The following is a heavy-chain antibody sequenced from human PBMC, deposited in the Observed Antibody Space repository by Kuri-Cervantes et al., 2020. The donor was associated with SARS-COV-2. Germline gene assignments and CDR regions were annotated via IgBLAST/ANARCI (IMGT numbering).Heavy chain of an antibody. V-gene: IGHV4-59*12. D-gene: IGHD1-26*01. Sequence: GSLRLSCTVSGGSISSCYWSWIRQPPGKGLEWIGYIYYSGSTNYNPSLKSRVTISVDTSKNQFSLKLSSVTAADTAVYYCAEAGRVGAPFDYWGQGTLVTVSS. CDR3: AEAGRVGAPFDY. J-gene: IGHJ4*02. CDR2: IYYSGST. CDR1: GGSISSCY.